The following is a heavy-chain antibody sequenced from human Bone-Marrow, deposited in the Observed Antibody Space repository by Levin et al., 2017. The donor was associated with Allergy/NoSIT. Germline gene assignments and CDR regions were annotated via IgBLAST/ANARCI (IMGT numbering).Heavy chain of an antibody. CDR1: GYSFTSYL. CDR3: ARVPIAAATSF. D-gene: IGHD6-25*01. V-gene: IGHV5-10-1*01. CDR2: IDPSDSYT. J-gene: IGHJ4*02. Sequence: GGSLRLSCKGSGYSFTSYLINWVRQMPGKGLEWMGRIDPSDSYTKYSPSFQGHVTISVDKSTSTAFLQWNSLKASDTAMYYCARVPIAAATSFWGQGTLVSVSS.